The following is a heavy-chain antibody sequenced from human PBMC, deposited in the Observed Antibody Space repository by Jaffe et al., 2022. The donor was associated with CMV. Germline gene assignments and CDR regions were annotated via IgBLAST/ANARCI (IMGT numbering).Heavy chain of an antibody. CDR2: INAGNGNT. CDR1: GYTFTSYA. D-gene: IGHD3-3*01. J-gene: IGHJ2*01. V-gene: IGHV1-3*01. CDR3: ARDTRFLEWSYWYFDL. Sequence: QVQLVQSGAEVKKPGASVKVSCKASGYTFTSYAMHWVRQAPGQRLEWMGWINAGNGNTKYSQKFQGRVTITRDTSASTAYMELSSLRSEDTAVYYCARDTRFLEWSYWYFDLWGRGTLVTVSS.